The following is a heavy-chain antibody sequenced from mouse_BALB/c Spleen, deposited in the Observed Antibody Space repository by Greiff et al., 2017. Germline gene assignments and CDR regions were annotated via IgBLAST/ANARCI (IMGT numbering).Heavy chain of an antibody. D-gene: IGHD3-1*01. CDR1: GYSITSGYY. CDR3: ARPARARGFDY. Sequence: EVQLQESGPGLVKPSQSLSLTCSVTGYSITSGYYWNWIRQFPGNKLEWMGYISYDGSNNYNPSLKNRISITRDTSKNQFFLKLNSVTTEDTATYYCARPARARGFDYWGQGTTLTVSS. V-gene: IGHV3-6*02. CDR2: ISYDGSN. J-gene: IGHJ2*01.